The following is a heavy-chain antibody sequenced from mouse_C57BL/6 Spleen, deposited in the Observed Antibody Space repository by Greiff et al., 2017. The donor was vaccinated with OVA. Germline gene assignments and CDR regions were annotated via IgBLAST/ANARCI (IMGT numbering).Heavy chain of an antibody. CDR3: ARRNYGLYWYFDV. CDR1: GYTFTSYW. V-gene: IGHV1-64*01. D-gene: IGHD2-4*01. CDR2: IHPNSGST. Sequence: QVQLKQPGAELVKPGASVKLSCKASGYTFTSYWMHWVKQRPGQGLEWIGMIHPNSGSTNYNEKFKSKATLTVDKSSSTAYMQLSSLTSEDSAVYYCARRNYGLYWYFDVWGTGTTVTVSS. J-gene: IGHJ1*03.